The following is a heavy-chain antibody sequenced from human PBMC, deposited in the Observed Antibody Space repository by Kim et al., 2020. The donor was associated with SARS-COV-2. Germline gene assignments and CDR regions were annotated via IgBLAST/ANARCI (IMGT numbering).Heavy chain of an antibody. V-gene: IGHV4-59*01. CDR3: ARALGSGSYYNFWFDP. Sequence: SLKSRVTISVDTSKNQFSLKLSSVTAADTAVYYCARALGSGSYYNFWFDPWGQGTLVTVSS. D-gene: IGHD3-10*01. J-gene: IGHJ5*02.